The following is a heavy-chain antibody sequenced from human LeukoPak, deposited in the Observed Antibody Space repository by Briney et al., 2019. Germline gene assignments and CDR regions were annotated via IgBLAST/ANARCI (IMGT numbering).Heavy chain of an antibody. Sequence: SETLSLTCAVSGGSISQYYWSWLRQAPGKGLEWIGYIHASGTTTYNPSLKSRVTMSVDTSNNQFSLTLTTVTEADTAVYFCARDSLTYYYGSGSYRWFDPWGQGTLVTVSS. V-gene: IGHV4-4*08. J-gene: IGHJ5*02. CDR1: GGSISQYY. D-gene: IGHD3-10*01. CDR3: ARDSLTYYYGSGSYRWFDP. CDR2: IHASGTT.